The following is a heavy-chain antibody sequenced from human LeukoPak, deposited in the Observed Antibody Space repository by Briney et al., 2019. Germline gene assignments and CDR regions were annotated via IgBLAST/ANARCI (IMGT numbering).Heavy chain of an antibody. CDR2: MSGSGVNT. CDR3: ARDAYYSGSGIYSK. D-gene: IGHD3-10*01. V-gene: IGHV3-23*01. J-gene: IGHJ4*02. CDR1: GFTFSNYA. Sequence: GGSLRLSCAASGFTFSNYAMSWVRQAPGKGLQWVSTMSGSGVNTYYADSVKGRFTVSRDNSKSTVYFQMNGLRVEDTAVYYCARDAYYSGSGIYSKWGQGTLVTVSS.